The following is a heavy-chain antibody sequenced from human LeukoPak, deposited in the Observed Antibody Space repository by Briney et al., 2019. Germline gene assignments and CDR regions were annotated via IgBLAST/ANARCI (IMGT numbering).Heavy chain of an antibody. CDR3: ARDPEGVRWTFDY. D-gene: IGHD4-23*01. CDR2: ISYDGSNK. J-gene: IGHJ4*02. CDR1: GFTFSSYA. V-gene: IGHV3-30-3*01. Sequence: LAGGSLRLSCAASGFTFSSYAMHWVRQAPGEGLEWVAVISYDGSNKYYADSVKGRFTISRDNSKNTLYLQMNSLRAEDTAVYYCARDPEGVRWTFDYWGQGTLVTVSS.